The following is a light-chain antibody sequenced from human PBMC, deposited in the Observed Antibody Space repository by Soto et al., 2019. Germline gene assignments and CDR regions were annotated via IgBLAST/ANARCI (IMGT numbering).Light chain of an antibody. J-gene: IGKJ5*01. Sequence: DVVMTRTPLSLSVAPGQPASISCKSSQSLLHITGETFLFWYLHKPGQSPQLLIYEVSTRVSGVPDRFSGSGSGTDFTLEISRVETDDVGIYYCMQSKQLPPTFGQGTRLEIK. V-gene: IGKV2D-29*02. CDR3: MQSKQLPPT. CDR1: QSLLHITGETF. CDR2: EVS.